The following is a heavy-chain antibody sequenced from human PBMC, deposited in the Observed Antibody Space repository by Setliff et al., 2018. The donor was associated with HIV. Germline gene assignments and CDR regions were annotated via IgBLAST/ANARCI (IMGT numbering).Heavy chain of an antibody. CDR2: INHSAFT. CDR3: ARRPGGITRARLDN. V-gene: IGHV4-34*01. J-gene: IGHJ4*02. D-gene: IGHD3-16*01. CDR1: GESFSRYY. Sequence: SETLSLTCAVYGESFSRYYFTWIRQAPGRGLEWIGEINHSAFTKYNPSLASRDTMSIDTSKNQFSLLLSSVTAADTAMYFCARRPGGITRARLDNWGQGTLVTVSS.